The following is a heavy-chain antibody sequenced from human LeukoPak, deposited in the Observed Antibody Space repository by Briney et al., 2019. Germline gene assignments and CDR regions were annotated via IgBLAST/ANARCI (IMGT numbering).Heavy chain of an antibody. CDR1: GFTFSSYE. Sequence: GGSLRLSCAASGFTFSSYEMNWVRQAPGKGLEWVSYISSSGSTIYYADSVKGRFTISRDNAKNSLYLQMNSLRAEDTAVYYCARGGPWHYGGNPYFDYWGQGTVVTVSS. V-gene: IGHV3-48*03. J-gene: IGHJ4*02. CDR3: ARGGPWHYGGNPYFDY. D-gene: IGHD4-23*01. CDR2: ISSSGSTI.